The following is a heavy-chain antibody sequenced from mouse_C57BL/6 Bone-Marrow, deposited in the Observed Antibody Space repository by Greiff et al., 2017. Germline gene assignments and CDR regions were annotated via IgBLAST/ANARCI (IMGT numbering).Heavy chain of an antibody. Sequence: QVQLQQPGAELVKPGASVKMSCKASGYTFTSYWITWVKQRPGQGLEWIGDNYPGSGSTNYNEKFKSKATLTVDTSSSTAYIQLSSLTSEDSAVYYCARPYYSNYWYFDVWGTGTTVTVSS. CDR3: ARPYYSNYWYFDV. V-gene: IGHV1-55*01. J-gene: IGHJ1*03. CDR2: NYPGSGST. D-gene: IGHD2-5*01. CDR1: GYTFTSYW.